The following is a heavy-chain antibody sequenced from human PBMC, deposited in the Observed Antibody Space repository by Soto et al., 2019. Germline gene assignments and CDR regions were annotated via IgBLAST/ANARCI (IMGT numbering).Heavy chain of an antibody. D-gene: IGHD6-19*01. CDR2: IHYSGTT. CDR1: GGSVSSGSYY. CDR3: ARNLKAVAAAMAY. Sequence: SETLSLTCTVSGGSVSSGSYYWSWIRQPQGKGLEWIGSIHYSGTTQFHPSLKTRVTISVDTSKNEFSLRLRSVTAADTAVYFCARNLKAVAAAMAYWGQGSQVTVYS. J-gene: IGHJ4*02. V-gene: IGHV4-39*01.